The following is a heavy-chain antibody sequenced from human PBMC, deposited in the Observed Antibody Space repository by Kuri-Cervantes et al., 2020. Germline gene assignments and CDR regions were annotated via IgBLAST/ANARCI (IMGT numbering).Heavy chain of an antibody. CDR2: INHSGST. CDR1: GGSISSSNYY. D-gene: IGHD2-15*01. J-gene: IGHJ4*02. V-gene: IGHV4-39*07. Sequence: SETLSLTCTVSGGSISSSNYYWGWIRQPPGKGLEWIGEINHSGSTNYSPSLKSRVTISVDTSKNQFSLTLSSVTAADTAVYYCARGRVAATTSYYFDYWGQGTLVTVSS. CDR3: ARGRVAATTSYYFDY.